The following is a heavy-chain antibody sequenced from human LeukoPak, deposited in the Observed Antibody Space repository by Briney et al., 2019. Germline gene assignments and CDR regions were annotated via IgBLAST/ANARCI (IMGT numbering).Heavy chain of an antibody. D-gene: IGHD3-10*01. Sequence: GGSLRLSCAASGFTFSSYAMHWVRQAPGKGLEWVAVISYDGSNKYYADSVKGRFTISRDNSKNTLYLQMNSLRAEDTAVYYCRAVRGVIAYYYGMDVWGQGTTVTVSS. CDR3: RAVRGVIAYYYGMDV. CDR2: ISYDGSNK. J-gene: IGHJ6*02. V-gene: IGHV3-30-3*01. CDR1: GFTFSSYA.